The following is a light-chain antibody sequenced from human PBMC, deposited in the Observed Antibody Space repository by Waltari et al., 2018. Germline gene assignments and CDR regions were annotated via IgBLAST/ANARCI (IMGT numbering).Light chain of an antibody. V-gene: IGKV1-39*01. CDR1: QSISNH. J-gene: IGKJ4*01. CDR3: QQTYSSLS. CDR2: AVS. Sequence: DIQMTQSPSFLSASVGDSVTITCRASQSISNHFKWYQQKPGKAPKLLIYAVSSLQSGVPSMFSRSASGTDFTLTVASLQPEDLSTYYYQQTYSSLSFGGGTKVEIK.